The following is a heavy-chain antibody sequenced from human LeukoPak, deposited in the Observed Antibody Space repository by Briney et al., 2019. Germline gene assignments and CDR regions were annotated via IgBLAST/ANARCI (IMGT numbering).Heavy chain of an antibody. CDR2: IRSKANSYAT. D-gene: IGHD6-6*01. J-gene: IGHJ6*03. CDR3: TRHGSSSSRRMDV. V-gene: IGHV3-73*01. CDR1: GFTFSGSA. Sequence: PGGSLRLSCAASGFTFSGSAMHWVRQASGKGLEWVGRIRSKANSYATAYAASVKGRFTISRDDSKNTAYLQMNSLKTEDTAVCYCTRHGSSSSRRMDVWGKGTTVTVSS.